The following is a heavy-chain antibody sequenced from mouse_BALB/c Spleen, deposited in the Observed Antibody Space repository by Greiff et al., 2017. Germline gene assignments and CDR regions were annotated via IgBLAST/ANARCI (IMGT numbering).Heavy chain of an antibody. CDR3: ARGGNYVDY. V-gene: IGHV14-3*02. CDR2: IDPANGNT. Sequence: EVQLQQSGAELAKPGASVKMSCKASGYTFTSYWMHWVKQRPEQGLEWIGRIDPANGNTKYDPKFQGKATITADTSSNTAYLQLSSLTSEDTAVYYCARGGNYVDYWGQGTTLTVSS. CDR1: GYTFTSYW. J-gene: IGHJ2*01.